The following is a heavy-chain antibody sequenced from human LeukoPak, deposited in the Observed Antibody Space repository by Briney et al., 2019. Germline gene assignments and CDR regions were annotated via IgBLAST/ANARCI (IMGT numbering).Heavy chain of an antibody. CDR1: GGSINGYY. CDR3: ARGGSVAENFDY. D-gene: IGHD6-19*01. J-gene: IGHJ4*02. CDR2: IYYSGST. Sequence: SETLSLTCTVSGGSINGYYWSWIRQPPGRGLEWIGYIYYSGSTNYNPSLKSRVTISVDTSKNQFSLKPTSVTAADTAVYYCARGGSVAENFDYWGQGTLVAVSS. V-gene: IGHV4-59*01.